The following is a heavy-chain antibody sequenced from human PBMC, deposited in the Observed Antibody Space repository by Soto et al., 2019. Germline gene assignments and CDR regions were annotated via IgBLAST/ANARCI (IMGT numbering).Heavy chain of an antibody. V-gene: IGHV4-39*01. Sequence: QLQLQESGPGLVKPSETLSLTCTVSGGSISSSSYYWGWIRQPPGKGLEWIGSIYYSGSTYYNPSLKSRVTISVDTSKNQFSLKLSSVTAADTAVYYCARSGSGYPAPGYWGQGTLVTVSS. CDR1: GGSISSSSYY. D-gene: IGHD3-22*01. CDR2: IYYSGST. J-gene: IGHJ4*02. CDR3: ARSGSGYPAPGY.